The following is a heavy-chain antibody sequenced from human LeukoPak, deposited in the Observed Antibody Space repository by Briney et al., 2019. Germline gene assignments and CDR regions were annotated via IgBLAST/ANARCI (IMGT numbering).Heavy chain of an antibody. V-gene: IGHV3-48*02. J-gene: IGHJ4*02. D-gene: IGHD1-26*01. Sequence: PGGSLRLSCTASGFTFSSSSMSWVRQAPGKGLEWVSYISSGSSTIYYADFVKGRFTISRDNAKNSLYLQMNSLRDEDTAVYYCVSGNFYLDYWGQGTLVTVSS. CDR3: VSGNFYLDY. CDR2: ISSGSSTI. CDR1: GFTFSSSS.